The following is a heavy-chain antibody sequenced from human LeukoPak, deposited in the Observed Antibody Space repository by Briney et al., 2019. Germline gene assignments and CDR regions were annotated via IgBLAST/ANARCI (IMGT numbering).Heavy chain of an antibody. Sequence: ASETLSLTCAVSGVSVSSGGYSWNWIRQPPGKGLEWIGYIYHSGNIYCNPSLRHRVSISVDRSKNQVSLMLSSVTAADSAVYYCARGLNYYGSGSAFDYWGQGTLVTVSS. CDR2: IYHSGNI. J-gene: IGHJ4*02. V-gene: IGHV4-30-2*01. CDR1: GVSVSSGGYS. D-gene: IGHD3-10*01. CDR3: ARGLNYYGSGSAFDY.